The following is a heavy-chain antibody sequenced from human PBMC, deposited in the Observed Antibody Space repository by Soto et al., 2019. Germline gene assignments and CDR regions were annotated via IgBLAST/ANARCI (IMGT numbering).Heavy chain of an antibody. CDR1: GGSISSSSYY. CDR3: ARLSAATIQGLFVGWFDP. CDR2: IYYSGST. D-gene: IGHD5-12*01. Sequence: PSETLSLTCTVSGGSISSSSYYWGWIRQPPGKGLEWIGSIYYSGSTYYNPSLKSRVTISVDTSKNQFSLKLSSVTAADTAVYYCARLSAATIQGLFVGWFDPWGQGTLVTVSS. J-gene: IGHJ5*02. V-gene: IGHV4-39*01.